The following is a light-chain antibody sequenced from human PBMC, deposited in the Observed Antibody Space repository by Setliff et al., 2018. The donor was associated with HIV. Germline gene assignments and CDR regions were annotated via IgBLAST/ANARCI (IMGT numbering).Light chain of an antibody. Sequence: QSALTQPASVSGSPGQSITISCTGTSGDVGFYNFVSWYQLHPGKAPKLIIYEVSNRPSGVSNRFSGSKSGNTASLTISGLQPEDGADYYCSSYTNSVTVVFGTGTKGTV. CDR1: SGDVGFYNF. CDR2: EVS. J-gene: IGLJ1*01. V-gene: IGLV2-14*01. CDR3: SSYTNSVTVV.